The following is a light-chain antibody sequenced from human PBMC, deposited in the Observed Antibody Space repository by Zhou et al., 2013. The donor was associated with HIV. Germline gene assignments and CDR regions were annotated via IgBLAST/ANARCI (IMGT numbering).Light chain of an antibody. CDR3: RQHNSLPQT. V-gene: IGKV1-17*01. CDR1: QAINTF. J-gene: IGKJ1*01. Sequence: DIQMTQTPASLSASVGDSVTVSCRASQAINTFLNWYQQKPGKAPKRLIYLASSLQSGVPSRFSGSGSGTEFTLTISSLQLEDFATYYCRQHNSLPQTFGQGTKVEIK. CDR2: LAS.